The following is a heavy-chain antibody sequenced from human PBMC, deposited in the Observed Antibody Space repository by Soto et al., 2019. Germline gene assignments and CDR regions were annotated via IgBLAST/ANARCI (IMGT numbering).Heavy chain of an antibody. D-gene: IGHD4-4*01. CDR3: ARWGGSATVPYCDY. CDR2: IWYDGKIK. J-gene: IGHJ4*02. Sequence: QVQLVESGGGVVQPGTSLRLSCAASGFTFSFYGMHWVRQAPGKGLEWVAVIWYDGKIKNYADSVKGRFTISRDNSENTLYLQMNGLRAEDTAVYYCARWGGSATVPYCDYWGQGALVTVSS. V-gene: IGHV3-33*08. CDR1: GFTFSFYG.